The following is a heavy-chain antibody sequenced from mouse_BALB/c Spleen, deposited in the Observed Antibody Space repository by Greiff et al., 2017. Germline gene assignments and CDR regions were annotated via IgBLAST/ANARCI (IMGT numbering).Heavy chain of an antibody. Sequence: EVMLVESGGGLVQPGGSLKLSCAASGFTFSSYGMSWVRQTPDKRLELVATINSNGGSTYYPDSVKGRFTISRDNAKNTLYLQMSSLKSEDTAMYYCARGGYGSSYWYFDVWGAGTTVTVSS. CDR3: ARGGYGSSYWYFDV. J-gene: IGHJ1*01. CDR2: INSNGGST. D-gene: IGHD1-1*01. CDR1: GFTFSSYG. V-gene: IGHV5-6-3*01.